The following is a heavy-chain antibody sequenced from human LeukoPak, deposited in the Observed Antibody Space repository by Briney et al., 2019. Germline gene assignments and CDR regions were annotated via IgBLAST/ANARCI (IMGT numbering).Heavy chain of an antibody. CDR3: ARFAGFGEIDYYYYMDV. J-gene: IGHJ6*03. D-gene: IGHD3-10*01. CDR2: ITGSGGST. Sequence: SLRLSCAASGFTFSSYAMSSVRQAPGKRLEWVSGITGSGGSTYYADSVKGRFTLSRDNSKNTLYLQMNSLRAEDTAVYYCARFAGFGEIDYYYYMDVWGKGTTVTVSS. V-gene: IGHV3-23*01. CDR1: GFTFSSYA.